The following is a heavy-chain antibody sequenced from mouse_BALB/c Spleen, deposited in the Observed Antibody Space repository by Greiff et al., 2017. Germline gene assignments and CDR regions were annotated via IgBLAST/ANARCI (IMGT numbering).Heavy chain of an antibody. CDR2: ISSGSSTI. CDR1: GFTFSSFG. V-gene: IGHV5-17*02. J-gene: IGHJ4*01. CDR3: ARGGDEHAMDD. Sequence: EVKLVDSGGGLVQPGGSRKLSCAASGFTFSSFGMHWVRQAPEKGLEWVAYISSGSSTIYYADTVKGRFTISRDNPKNTLFLQMTSLRSEDTAIYYCARGGDEHAMDDWGQGTSVTVSS.